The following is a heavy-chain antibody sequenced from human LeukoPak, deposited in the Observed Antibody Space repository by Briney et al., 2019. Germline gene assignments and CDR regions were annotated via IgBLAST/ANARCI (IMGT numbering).Heavy chain of an antibody. Sequence: GGSLRLSCAASGFTFSSYAMSWVRQAPGKGLEWVSAISGSGGSTYYADSVKGRFTISRDNSKNTLYLQMNSLRAEDTAVYYCAKDRGYCSSTSCYAWDYWGQGTLVTVSS. D-gene: IGHD2-2*01. J-gene: IGHJ4*02. V-gene: IGHV3-23*01. CDR3: AKDRGYCSSTSCYAWDY. CDR1: GFTFSSYA. CDR2: ISGSGGST.